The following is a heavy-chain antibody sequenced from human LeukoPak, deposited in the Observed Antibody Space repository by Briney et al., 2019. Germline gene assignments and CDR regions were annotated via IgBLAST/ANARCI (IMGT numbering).Heavy chain of an antibody. CDR1: GFMFGGYA. V-gene: IGHV3-49*04. Sequence: PGRSLRLSCTASGFMFGGYAVSWVRQAPGKGLEWVGFIRSKSYGGTTEYAASVKGRFTISRDDSKSIAYLQMNSLKTEDTAVYYCSGAVAHLDYWGQGTLATVSS. J-gene: IGHJ4*02. CDR3: SGAVAHLDY. D-gene: IGHD4-23*01. CDR2: IRSKSYGGTT.